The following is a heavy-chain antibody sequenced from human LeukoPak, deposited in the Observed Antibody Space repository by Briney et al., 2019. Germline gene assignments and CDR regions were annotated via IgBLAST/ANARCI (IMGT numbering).Heavy chain of an antibody. D-gene: IGHD2-15*01. CDR1: GYTFTSYD. CDR2: MNPNSDNT. J-gene: IGHJ6*02. Sequence: GASVKVSCKASGYTFTSYDINWVRQATGQGLEWMGWMNPNSDNTGYAQKFQGRVTMTRNTSISTAYMELSSLRSEDTAVYYCARKIFTRLLSYYYYGMDVWGQGTTVTVSS. CDR3: ARKIFTRLLSYYYYGMDV. V-gene: IGHV1-8*01.